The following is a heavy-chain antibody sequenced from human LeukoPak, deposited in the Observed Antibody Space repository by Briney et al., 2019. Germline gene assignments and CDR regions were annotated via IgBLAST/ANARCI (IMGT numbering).Heavy chain of an antibody. Sequence: PGGSLRLSCAASGFTVSSNYMSWVRQAPGKGLEWVSVIYSGGSTYYADYVKRRFTIGRDNSKNTLYHQMTSLRAEDTAVYYCARGYRSSTSCYGDAFDIWGQGTMVTVSS. J-gene: IGHJ3*02. V-gene: IGHV3-66*01. CDR2: IYSGGST. D-gene: IGHD2-2*01. CDR1: GFTVSSNY. CDR3: ARGYRSSTSCYGDAFDI.